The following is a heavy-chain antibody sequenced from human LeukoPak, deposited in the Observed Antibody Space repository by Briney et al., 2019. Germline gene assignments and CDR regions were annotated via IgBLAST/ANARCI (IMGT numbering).Heavy chain of an antibody. D-gene: IGHD2-2*01. CDR2: ISGGGGST. Sequence: GGSLRLSCAASGFTFSSYAMSWVRQAPGKGLEWVSAISGGGGSTYYADSVKGRFTISRDNSKNTLYLQMNSLRAEDTAVYYCAKSLWQVVPAAPYLDYWGQGTLVTVS. CDR1: GFTFSSYA. J-gene: IGHJ4*02. V-gene: IGHV3-23*01. CDR3: AKSLWQVVPAAPYLDY.